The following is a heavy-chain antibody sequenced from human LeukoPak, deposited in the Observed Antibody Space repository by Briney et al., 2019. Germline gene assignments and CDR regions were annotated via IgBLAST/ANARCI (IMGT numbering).Heavy chain of an antibody. Sequence: SGKVSCKASGGTFSNYAISWVRQAPGQGLEWMGAIIPIFGTANYAQKFQGRVTITADESTSTAYMELSSLRSEDTAVYYCARILSSSWYEYFHHWGQGTLVTVSS. V-gene: IGHV1-69*13. D-gene: IGHD6-19*01. J-gene: IGHJ1*01. CDR1: GGTFSNYA. CDR3: ARILSSSWYEYFHH. CDR2: IIPIFGTA.